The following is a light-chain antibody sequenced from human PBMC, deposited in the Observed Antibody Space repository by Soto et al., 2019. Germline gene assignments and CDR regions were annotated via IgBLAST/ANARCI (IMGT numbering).Light chain of an antibody. CDR2: GAS. V-gene: IGKV3-20*01. Sequence: EIVLTQSPGTLSLSPGERATLSCRASQSVSSSYLAWYQQKPGQAPRLLIYGASSRATGIPDRFSGSGSGTDFTLTINRLEPEDLAVYYCQQYGISPTFGGGTKVEIK. CDR1: QSVSSSY. CDR3: QQYGISPT. J-gene: IGKJ4*01.